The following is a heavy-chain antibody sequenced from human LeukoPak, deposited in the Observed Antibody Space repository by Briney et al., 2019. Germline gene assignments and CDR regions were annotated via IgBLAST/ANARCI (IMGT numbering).Heavy chain of an antibody. J-gene: IGHJ4*02. CDR2: IFYSGST. Sequence: SETLSLTCTVSGGSVSSSLYYWGWIRQPPGKGLEWIGNIFYSGSTYYNPSLKSRVTISVDTSKNQFSLKLRVVTAADTAVYYCARRKDEVTATFDYWGQGILVTVPS. D-gene: IGHD2-21*02. CDR3: ARRKDEVTATFDY. CDR1: GGSVSSSLYY. V-gene: IGHV4-39*01.